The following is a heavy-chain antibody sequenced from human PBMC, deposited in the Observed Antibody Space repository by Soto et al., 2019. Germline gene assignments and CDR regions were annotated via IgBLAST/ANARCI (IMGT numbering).Heavy chain of an antibody. J-gene: IGHJ4*02. V-gene: IGHV4-31*03. CDR1: GDSMTTVGYY. CDR2: ISYSGST. Sequence: QVQLQESGPGLVKPSQTLSLTCTVSGDSMTTVGYYWTWIRQHPGQGLEWIGFISYSGSTYYSSCLKGRVAISADTSKNQFSLKLNSVTAADTAVYYCTRGDYWGQGTLVTVSS. CDR3: TRGDY.